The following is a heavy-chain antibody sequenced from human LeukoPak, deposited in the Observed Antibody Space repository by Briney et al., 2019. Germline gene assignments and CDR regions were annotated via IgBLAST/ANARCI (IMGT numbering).Heavy chain of an antibody. CDR3: AKELRFLEWLLDDY. Sequence: GGSLRLSCAASGFTFSSYGMHWVRQAPGKGLEWVAVIWYDGSNKYYADSVKGRFTISRDNSKNTLYLQMNSLRAEDTAVYYCAKELRFLEWLLDDYWGQGTLVTVSS. CDR2: IWYDGSNK. D-gene: IGHD3-3*01. CDR1: GFTFSSYG. V-gene: IGHV3-33*06. J-gene: IGHJ4*02.